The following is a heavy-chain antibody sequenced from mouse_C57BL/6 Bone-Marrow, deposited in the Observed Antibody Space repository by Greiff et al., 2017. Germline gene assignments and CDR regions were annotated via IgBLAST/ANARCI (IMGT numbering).Heavy chain of an antibody. J-gene: IGHJ3*01. CDR1: GYSITSGYY. CDR2: ISYDGSN. Sequence: EVKLMESGPGLVKPSQSLSLTCSVTGYSITSGYYWNWIRQFPGNKLEWMGYISYDGSNNYNPSLKNRISITRDTSKNQFFLKLNSVTTEDTATYYCARDYCVPSWFAYWGQGTLVTVSA. V-gene: IGHV3-6*01. D-gene: IGHD2-1*01. CDR3: ARDYCVPSWFAY.